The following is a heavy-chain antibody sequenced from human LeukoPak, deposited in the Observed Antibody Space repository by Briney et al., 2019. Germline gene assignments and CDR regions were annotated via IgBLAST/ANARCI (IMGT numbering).Heavy chain of an antibody. J-gene: IGHJ5*02. CDR3: ARERANSFDT. CDR1: GYICNAYY. V-gene: IGHV1-2*02. Sequence: GASVKVSCKASGYICNAYYLHWVRQAPGHGLEWMGWINPTSGGTNYAQQFQGSVTLTRDTSISTASMELSRLRSDDTAVYYCARERANSFDTWGQGTLVTVSS. CDR2: INPTSGGT.